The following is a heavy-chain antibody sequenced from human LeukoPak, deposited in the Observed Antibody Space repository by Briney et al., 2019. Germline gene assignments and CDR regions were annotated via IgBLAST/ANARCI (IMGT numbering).Heavy chain of an antibody. Sequence: GGSLRLSCAASGFXFSGYGIHWVRQAPGKGLEWVALIWYDGTGKYYADSVKGRFTISRDNSENTLYLQMNSLRADDTAVYFCARDYGGNSYGLDVWGQGTTVTVSS. D-gene: IGHD4-23*01. J-gene: IGHJ6*02. CDR2: IWYDGTGK. V-gene: IGHV3-33*01. CDR1: GFXFSGYG. CDR3: ARDYGGNSYGLDV.